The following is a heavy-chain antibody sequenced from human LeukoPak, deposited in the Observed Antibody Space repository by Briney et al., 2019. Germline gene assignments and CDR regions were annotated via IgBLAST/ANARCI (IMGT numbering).Heavy chain of an antibody. D-gene: IGHD3-22*01. CDR1: GFTVSSNY. J-gene: IGHJ4*02. CDR2: IYTGGST. CDR3: ARHYFDSSGYYYVDY. V-gene: IGHV3-53*01. Sequence: GWSLRLSCAASGFTVSSNYMSWVRQAPGRGLEWVSVIYTGGSTYYADSVKGRFTISRDNSKNTLYLQMNSLRAEDTAVYYCARHYFDSSGYYYVDYWGQGTLVTVSS.